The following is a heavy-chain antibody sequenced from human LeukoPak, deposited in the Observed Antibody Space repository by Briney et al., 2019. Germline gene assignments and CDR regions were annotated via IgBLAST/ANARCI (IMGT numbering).Heavy chain of an antibody. Sequence: GGSLRLSCAASGFTFSSYAMSWVRQAPGKGLEWVSAISGSGGSTYYSDSVKGRFTISRDTSKNTLYLQMNSLRAEDTAVYYCARDLGPNGRFDVWGQGALVTVSS. CDR2: ISGSGGST. J-gene: IGHJ4*02. CDR1: GFTFSSYA. CDR3: ARDLGPNGRFDV. D-gene: IGHD1-1*01. V-gene: IGHV3-23*01.